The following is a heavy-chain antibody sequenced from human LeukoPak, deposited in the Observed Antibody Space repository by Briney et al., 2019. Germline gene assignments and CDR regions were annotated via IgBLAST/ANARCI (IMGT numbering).Heavy chain of an antibody. CDR3: AKGRRTTYYYGSGSYVFTRRFDY. CDR2: ISGSGGST. Sequence: GGSLRLSCAASGFSVRDNHMYWVRQAPGKGLEWVSAISGSGGSTYYADSVKGRFTISRDNSKNTLYLQMNSLRAEDTAVYYCAKGRRTTYYYGSGSYVFTRRFDYWGQGTLVTVSS. J-gene: IGHJ4*02. D-gene: IGHD3-10*01. V-gene: IGHV3-23*01. CDR1: GFSVRDNH.